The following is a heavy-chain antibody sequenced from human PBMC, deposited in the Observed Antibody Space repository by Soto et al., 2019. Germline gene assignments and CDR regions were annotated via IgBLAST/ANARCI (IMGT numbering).Heavy chain of an antibody. CDR1: GFTVSSNY. CDR2: IYSGGST. D-gene: IGHD1-26*01. J-gene: IGHJ3*02. CDR3: ARDPGWGAFDI. Sequence: PGGSLRLSCAASGFTVSSNYMSWVRQAPGKGLEWVSVIYSGGSTYYADSVKGRFTISRDNAQNSLSLQMHSLRAEDTAVYYCARDPGWGAFDIWGQGTMVTVSS. V-gene: IGHV3-66*01.